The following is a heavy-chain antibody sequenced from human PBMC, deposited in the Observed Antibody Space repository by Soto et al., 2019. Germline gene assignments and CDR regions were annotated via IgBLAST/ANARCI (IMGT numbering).Heavy chain of an antibody. CDR2: INDSGST. V-gene: IGHV4-34*01. CDR3: ARRYRYFFDY. Sequence: SETLSLTCAVYGGSVRGYYWSWIRQPPGKGLEWIGEINDSGSTKYNPSLKSRVTISVDTSKNQLSLKLSSVTAADTAVYYCARRYRYFFDYWGQGSLVIVSS. J-gene: IGHJ4*02. CDR1: GGSVRGYY. D-gene: IGHD2-2*02.